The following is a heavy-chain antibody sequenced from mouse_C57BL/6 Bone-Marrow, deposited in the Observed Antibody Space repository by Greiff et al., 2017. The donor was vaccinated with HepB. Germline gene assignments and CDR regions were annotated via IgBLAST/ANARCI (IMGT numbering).Heavy chain of an antibody. V-gene: IGHV1-64*01. CDR1: GYTFTSYW. CDR3: AKNYSNPYYFDY. CDR2: IHPNSGST. J-gene: IGHJ2*01. Sequence: QVQLQQPGAELVKPGASVKLSCKASGYTFTSYWMHWVKQRPGQGLEWIGMIHPNSGSTNYNEKFKSKATLTVDKSSSTAYMQLSSLTSEDSAVYDCAKNYSNPYYFDYWGQGTTLTVSS. D-gene: IGHD2-5*01.